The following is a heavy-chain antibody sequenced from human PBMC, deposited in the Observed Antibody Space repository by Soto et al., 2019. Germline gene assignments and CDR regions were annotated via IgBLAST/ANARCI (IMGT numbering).Heavy chain of an antibody. V-gene: IGHV4-59*01. CDR1: GGSISSYY. CDR3: ASGLVVTNFDY. J-gene: IGHJ4*02. Sequence: PSETLSVTCTVSGGSISSYYWNWVRQPPGKGLEWIGYISYGGSSKYNPSLKSRVTISVDTSKNQFSLKLSSVTAADTAMYYCASGLVVTNFDYCGQGTLVTVSS. CDR2: ISYGGSS. D-gene: IGHD2-15*01.